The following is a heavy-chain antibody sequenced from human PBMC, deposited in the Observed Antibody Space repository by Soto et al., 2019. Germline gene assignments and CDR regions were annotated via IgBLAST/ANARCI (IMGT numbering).Heavy chain of an antibody. D-gene: IGHD3-3*01. J-gene: IGHJ4*02. CDR1: GYTFTSYY. CDR3: AVGLRFLEWLTY. Sequence: ASVKVSCKASGYTFTSYYMHWVLQAPGQGLEWMGIINPSGGSTSYAQKFQGRVTMTRDTSTSTVYMELSSLRSEDTAVYYCAVGLRFLEWLTYWGQGTLVTVSS. V-gene: IGHV1-46*01. CDR2: INPSGGST.